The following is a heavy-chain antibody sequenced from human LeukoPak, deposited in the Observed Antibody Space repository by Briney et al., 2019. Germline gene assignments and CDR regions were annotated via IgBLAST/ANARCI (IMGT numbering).Heavy chain of an antibody. CDR1: GYTFTSYG. CDR2: INTNTGNP. J-gene: IGHJ5*02. V-gene: IGHV7-4-1*02. CDR3: ARRPYCTNGVCYGELGFDP. D-gene: IGHD2-8*01. Sequence: ASVKVSCKASGYTFTSYGISWVRQAPGQGLEWMGWINTNTGNPTYAQGFTGRFVFSLDTSVSTAHLQISSLKAEDTAVYYCARRPYCTNGVCYGELGFDPWGQGTLVTVSS.